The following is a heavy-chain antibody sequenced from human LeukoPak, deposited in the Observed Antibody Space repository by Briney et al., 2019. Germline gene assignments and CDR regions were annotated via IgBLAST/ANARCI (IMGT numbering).Heavy chain of an antibody. Sequence: SETLSLTCTVSGGSISSYYWSWLRQPPGKGLEWLGYIYYSGSTNYNRSLKSRVTISVDTSKNQISLKLSSVTAADTAVYYCARHSFTGGYYFDYWGQGTLVTVSS. J-gene: IGHJ4*02. CDR3: ARHSFTGGYYFDY. CDR1: GGSISSYY. D-gene: IGHD3-22*01. CDR2: IYYSGST. V-gene: IGHV4-59*08.